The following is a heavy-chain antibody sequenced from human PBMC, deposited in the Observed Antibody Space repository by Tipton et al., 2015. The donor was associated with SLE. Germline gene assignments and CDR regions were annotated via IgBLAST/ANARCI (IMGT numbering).Heavy chain of an antibody. CDR2: INHSGST. J-gene: IGHJ4*02. Sequence: LRLSCTVSGGSISSSSYYWSWIRQPPGKGLEWIGEINHSGSTNYNPSLKSRVTISVDTSKNQFSLKLSSVTAADTAVYYCARDSSGHSIFFDYWGQGTLVTGSS. D-gene: IGHD3-22*01. CDR1: GGSISSSSYY. CDR3: ARDSSGHSIFFDY. V-gene: IGHV4-39*07.